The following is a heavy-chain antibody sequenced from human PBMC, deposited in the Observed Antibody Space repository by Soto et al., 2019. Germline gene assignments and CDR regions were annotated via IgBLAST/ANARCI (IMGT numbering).Heavy chain of an antibody. Sequence: EVPLVESGGGLVQPGRSLRLSCTASGFDFGEYAMHWVRQAPGKGLEWVSGITLNSGNIGYAESVKGRFTISRDNANSSLSLQMNSLRPEDAAVYYCAKDHLGGAVAVPFFDQRGPGAQVTVSS. CDR1: GFDFGEYA. D-gene: IGHD6-19*01. CDR3: AKDHLGGAVAVPFFDQ. J-gene: IGHJ4*02. CDR2: ITLNSGNI. V-gene: IGHV3-9*01.